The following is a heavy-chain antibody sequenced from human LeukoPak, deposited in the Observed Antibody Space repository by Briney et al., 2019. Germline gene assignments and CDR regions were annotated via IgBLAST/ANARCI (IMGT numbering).Heavy chain of an antibody. Sequence: ASVTVSFTASGYTFTSYDINWVRQAPGQGLEWMGWMNPNSGNTGYAQKFQGRVTMTRNTSISTAYMELSSLRSEDTAVYYCARGMYYDFWSGYYAGTYYFDYWGQGTLVTVSS. V-gene: IGHV1-8*01. D-gene: IGHD3-3*01. CDR2: MNPNSGNT. CDR1: GYTFTSYD. J-gene: IGHJ4*02. CDR3: ARGMYYDFWSGYYAGTYYFDY.